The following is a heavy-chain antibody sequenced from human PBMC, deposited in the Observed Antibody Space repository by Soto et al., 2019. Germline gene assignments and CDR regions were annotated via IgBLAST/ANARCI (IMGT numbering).Heavy chain of an antibody. D-gene: IGHD7-27*01. Sequence: SVKVSCKASGGTFSTYAFNWVRQAPGQGLVWMGTIIPIFGTATYAQRFQGRVTITADASTSTAYMELSSLRSEDTAVYYCAIVGMLSYYYYYGMDVWGQGTTVTVSS. V-gene: IGHV1-69*13. CDR2: IIPIFGTA. J-gene: IGHJ6*02. CDR3: AIVGMLSYYYYYGMDV. CDR1: GGTFSTYA.